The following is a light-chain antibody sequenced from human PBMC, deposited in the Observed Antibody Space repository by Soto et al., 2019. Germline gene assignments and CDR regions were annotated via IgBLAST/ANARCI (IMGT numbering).Light chain of an antibody. V-gene: IGKV1-5*03. J-gene: IGKJ4*01. CDR3: QQYNSYSPLLT. CDR1: QSISSW. Sequence: DIQMNQSPSTLSASVGDRVTITCRASQSISSWLAWYQQKPGKAPKLLIYKASSLESGVPSRFSGSGSGTEFTLTISSLQPDDFATYYCQQYNSYSPLLTFGGGTKVDIK. CDR2: KAS.